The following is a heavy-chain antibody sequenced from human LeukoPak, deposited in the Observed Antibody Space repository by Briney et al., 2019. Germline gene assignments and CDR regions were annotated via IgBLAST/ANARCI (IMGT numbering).Heavy chain of an antibody. J-gene: IGHJ4*02. D-gene: IGHD2-8*02. CDR1: GFTFSSSA. Sequence: GSLRLSCGASGFTFSSSAMHWVRQGPGKGLEWVAYIAHHGNNKYYADSVKGRFTISRDNSKGSLYLQMNSLRADDTAVDYCAKDGSWSCTDWGQGTLVRVSS. CDR3: AKDGSWSCTD. V-gene: IGHV3-30*02. CDR2: IAHHGNNK.